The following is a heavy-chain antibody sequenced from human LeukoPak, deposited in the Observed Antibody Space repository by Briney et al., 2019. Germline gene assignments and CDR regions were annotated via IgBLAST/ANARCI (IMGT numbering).Heavy chain of an antibody. V-gene: IGHV3-33*01. CDR1: GLTFSSYG. CDR3: ARDGHDYGDSPYYFDY. D-gene: IGHD4-17*01. Sequence: GRSLRLSCAASGLTFSSYGMHWVRQAPGKGLEWVAVIWYDGSNKYYADSVKGRFTISRDNSKNTLYLQMNSLRAEDTAVYYCARDGHDYGDSPYYFDYWGQGTLVTVSS. CDR2: IWYDGSNK. J-gene: IGHJ4*02.